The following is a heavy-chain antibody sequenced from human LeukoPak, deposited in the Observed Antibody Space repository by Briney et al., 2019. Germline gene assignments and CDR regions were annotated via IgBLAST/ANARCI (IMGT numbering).Heavy chain of an antibody. D-gene: IGHD5-18*01. CDR2: IYYTGNT. CDR3: ARRAAMVTDFVDY. Sequence: PSETLSLTCTVSGGSISSSSYFWDWLRQPPGKGLEWIGSIYYTGNTYYTPSLKNRVTISVDTSKNQFSLKLSSVTAADTAVYYCARRAAMVTDFVDYWGQGTLVTVSS. J-gene: IGHJ4*02. CDR1: GGSISSSSYF. V-gene: IGHV4-39*01.